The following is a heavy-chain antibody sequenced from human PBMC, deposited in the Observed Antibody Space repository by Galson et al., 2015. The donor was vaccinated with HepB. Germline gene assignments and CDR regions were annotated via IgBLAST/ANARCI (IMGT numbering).Heavy chain of an antibody. Sequence: SLRLSCAASGFTFSSYTMNWVRQAPGKGLEWVSSINNSSGYIYYADSVKGRFTISRDNAKNSLYLQMHSLRAEDTAVYYCARDRGSSWYSPFDYWGQGTLVTVSS. CDR2: INNSSGYI. CDR1: GFTFSSYT. V-gene: IGHV3-21*01. CDR3: ARDRGSSWYSPFDY. J-gene: IGHJ4*02. D-gene: IGHD6-13*01.